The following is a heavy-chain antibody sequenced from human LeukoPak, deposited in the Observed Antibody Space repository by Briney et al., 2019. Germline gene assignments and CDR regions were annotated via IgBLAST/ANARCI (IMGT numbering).Heavy chain of an antibody. Sequence: SETLSLTCTVSGGFIYNSIYYWRCIRRPPEKGLEWIGSTNFSGATYYNPSLKSRAVISVDTTRNQSSLRLSSVPAADTAVYHCARPLPNSSDSFDPWGQGTLVTVSS. D-gene: IGHD6-6*01. V-gene: IGHV4-39*01. CDR1: GGFIYNSIYY. CDR2: TNFSGAT. CDR3: ARPLPNSSDSFDP. J-gene: IGHJ5*02.